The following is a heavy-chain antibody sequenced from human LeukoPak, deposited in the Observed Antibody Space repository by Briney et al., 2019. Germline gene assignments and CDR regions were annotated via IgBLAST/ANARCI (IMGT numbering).Heavy chain of an antibody. CDR1: GGSFSGYY. V-gene: IGHV4-34*01. Sequence: SETLSLTCAVYGGSFSGYYWSWIRQPPGKGLEWIGEINHSGCTNYNPSLKSRVTISVDTSKNQFSLKLSSVTAADTAVYYCARGLFSTTVAHFDYWGQGTLVTVSS. CDR2: INHSGCT. J-gene: IGHJ4*02. D-gene: IGHD4-11*01. CDR3: ARGLFSTTVAHFDY.